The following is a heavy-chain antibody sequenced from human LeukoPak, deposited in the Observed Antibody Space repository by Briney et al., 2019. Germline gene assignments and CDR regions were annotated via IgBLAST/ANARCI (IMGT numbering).Heavy chain of an antibody. Sequence: GGSLRLSCAASGFTFGSYAMSWVRQAPGKGLEWVSAISGSGGSTYYADSVKGRFTISRDNSKDTLYLQMNSLRAEDTAVYYCAKGSVAGFFDYWGQGTLVTVSS. V-gene: IGHV3-23*01. CDR2: ISGSGGST. CDR3: AKGSVAGFFDY. CDR1: GFTFGSYA. J-gene: IGHJ4*02. D-gene: IGHD6-19*01.